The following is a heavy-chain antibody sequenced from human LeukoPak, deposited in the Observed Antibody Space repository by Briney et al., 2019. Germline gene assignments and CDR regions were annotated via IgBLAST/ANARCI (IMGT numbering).Heavy chain of an antibody. Sequence: PSETLSLTCTVSGGSISSYYWSWIRQPPGKGLEWIGYIYYSGSTNYNPSLKSRVTISVDTSKNQFSLKLSSVTAADTAVYYCARDFRYGGISPGGYYGMDVWGQGTTVTVSS. J-gene: IGHJ6*02. D-gene: IGHD4-23*01. CDR2: IYYSGST. CDR3: ARDFRYGGISPGGYYGMDV. CDR1: GGSISSYY. V-gene: IGHV4-59*01.